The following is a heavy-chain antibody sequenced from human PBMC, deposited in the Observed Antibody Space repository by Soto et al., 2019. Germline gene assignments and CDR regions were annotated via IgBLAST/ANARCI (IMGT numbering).Heavy chain of an antibody. J-gene: IGHJ5*02. D-gene: IGHD6-6*01. Sequence: EVQLVESGGGLVKPGGSLRLTCAASGLTFSSYSMNWVRQAPGKGLEWVSSISSSSSYIYYADSVKGRLTISRDNANNSLYLQKNSLRAEDTAVYYCARDRSSRRENWFDPWGQGSLVTVSS. CDR2: ISSSSSYI. CDR3: ARDRSSRRENWFDP. V-gene: IGHV3-21*01. CDR1: GLTFSSYS.